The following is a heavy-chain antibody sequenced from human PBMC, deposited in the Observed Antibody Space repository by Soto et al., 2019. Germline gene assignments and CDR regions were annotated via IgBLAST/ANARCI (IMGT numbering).Heavy chain of an antibody. D-gene: IGHD6-6*01. V-gene: IGHV4-34*01. Sequence: SETLSLTCAVYGGSFSVYYWSWIRQPPGKGLEWIGEINYSGSTNYNPSLKSRVTVSVDTSKNQFSLRLSSVTAADTALYYCARRRISDRRGGSFDFWGQGTLVTVSS. J-gene: IGHJ4*02. CDR1: GGSFSVYY. CDR2: INYSGST. CDR3: ARRRISDRRGGSFDF.